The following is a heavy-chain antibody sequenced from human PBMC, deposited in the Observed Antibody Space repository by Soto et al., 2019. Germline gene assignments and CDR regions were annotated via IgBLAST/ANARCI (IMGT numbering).Heavy chain of an antibody. CDR1: GGTFSSYA. Sequence: ASVKVSCKVSGGTFSSYAISWVRQAPGQGLEWMGGIIPIFGTANYAQKFQGRVTITADESTSTAYMELSSLRSEDTAVYYCARCLSTSCWFDPWGQGTLVTVSS. J-gene: IGHJ5*02. CDR3: ARCLSTSCWFDP. CDR2: IIPIFGTA. V-gene: IGHV1-69*13. D-gene: IGHD2-2*01.